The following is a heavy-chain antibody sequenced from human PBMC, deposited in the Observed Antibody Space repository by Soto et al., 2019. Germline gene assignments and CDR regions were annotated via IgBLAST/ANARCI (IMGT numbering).Heavy chain of an antibody. CDR1: GGSISSYY. V-gene: IGHV4-59*01. D-gene: IGHD3-3*01. J-gene: IGHJ5*02. CDR2: IYYSGST. CDR3: ARNSYDFWSGYYPWFDP. Sequence: SETLSLTCTVSGGSISSYYWSWIRQPPGKGLEWIGYIYYSGSTNYNPSLKSRVTISVDTSKNQFSLKLSSVTAADTAVYYCARNSYDFWSGYYPWFDPWGQGTLVTVSS.